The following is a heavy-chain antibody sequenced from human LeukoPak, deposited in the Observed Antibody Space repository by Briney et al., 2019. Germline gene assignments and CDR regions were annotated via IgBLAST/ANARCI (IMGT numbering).Heavy chain of an antibody. V-gene: IGHV3-66*01. Sequence: TGRSLRLSCAASGFTVSGNYMSWVRQAPGKGLEWVSLLYSGGSTYYADSVKGRFSISRDNSKNTLYLQMNSLRAEDTAVYYCASRDKGYYYGMDVWGQGTTVTVSS. J-gene: IGHJ6*02. CDR3: ASRDKGYYYGMDV. CDR1: GFTVSGNY. CDR2: LYSGGST. D-gene: IGHD5-24*01.